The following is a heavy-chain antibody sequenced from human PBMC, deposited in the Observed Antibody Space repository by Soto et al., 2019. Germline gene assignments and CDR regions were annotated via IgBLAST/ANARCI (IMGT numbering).Heavy chain of an antibody. Sequence: ASVKVSCKASGGTFNNYPITWVRQAPGEGLEWMGGSIPIFGTANYAQKFQGRVTISVDESTSTAYMELSSLRSEDTAVYYCATTPPGYSSGYYYPPWFDPWGQGTLVTVS. V-gene: IGHV1-69*13. CDR3: ATTPPGYSSGYYYPPWFDP. CDR1: GGTFNNYP. J-gene: IGHJ5*02. D-gene: IGHD3-22*01. CDR2: SIPIFGTA.